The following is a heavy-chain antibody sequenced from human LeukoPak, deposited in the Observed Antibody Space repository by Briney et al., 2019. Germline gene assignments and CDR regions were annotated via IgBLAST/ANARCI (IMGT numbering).Heavy chain of an antibody. D-gene: IGHD5-12*01. J-gene: IGHJ4*02. CDR1: GFTFSSNG. V-gene: IGHV3-33*01. Sequence: GRSLRLSCAASGFTFSSNGMHWVRQAPGKGLEWVAVIWYDGSNKYYADPVKGRFTISRDNSKNTLYLQMNILRAEDTAVYYCARDRDYDYLDYWGQGTLVTVSS. CDR2: IWYDGSNK. CDR3: ARDRDYDYLDY.